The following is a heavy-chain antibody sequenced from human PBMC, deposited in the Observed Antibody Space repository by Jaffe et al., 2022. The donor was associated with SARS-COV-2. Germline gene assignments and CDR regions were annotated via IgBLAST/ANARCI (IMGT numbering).Heavy chain of an antibody. CDR2: ISSSGSTI. CDR1: GFTFSSYE. J-gene: IGHJ6*02. V-gene: IGHV3-48*03. Sequence: EVQLVESGGGLVQPGGSLRLSCAASGFTFSSYEMNWVRQAPGKGLEWVSYISSSGSTIYYADSVKGRFTISRDNAKNSLYLQMNSLRAEDTAVYYCARDQSMWGIAPTSGDYYGMDVWGQGTTVTVSS. CDR3: ARDQSMWGIAPTSGDYYGMDV. D-gene: IGHD3-10*01.